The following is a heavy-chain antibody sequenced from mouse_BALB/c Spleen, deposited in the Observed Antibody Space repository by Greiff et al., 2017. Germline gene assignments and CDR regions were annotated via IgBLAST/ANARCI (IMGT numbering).Heavy chain of an antibody. J-gene: IGHJ4*01. D-gene: IGHD2-2*01. V-gene: IGHV2-9-2*01. CDR3: VRDGGANDGNDVYAMDN. Sequence: VQLKQSGPGLVAPSQSLSITCTVSGFSLTSYDISWIRQPPGKGLEWLGVIWTGGGTNYNSAFMSRLSISKDNSKSQVFLKMNSLQTDDTAISNCVRDGGANDGNDVYAMDNWGKGTWVTVS. CDR1: GFSLTSYD. CDR2: IWTGGGT.